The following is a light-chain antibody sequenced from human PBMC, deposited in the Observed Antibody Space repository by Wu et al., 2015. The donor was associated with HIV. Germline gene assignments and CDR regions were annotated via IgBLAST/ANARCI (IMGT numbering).Light chain of an antibody. CDR2: GAS. CDR1: QSISSSY. V-gene: IGKV3-20*01. CDR3: QQYDSSPYS. Sequence: EIVLTQSPGTLSLSPGERATLSCRASQSISSSYLAWYQQKPGQAPRLLIYGASTRTTGIPDRFSGSRSGTDFTLTISRLEPEDFAVYFCQQYDSSPYSFGQGTRLEIK. J-gene: IGKJ2*03.